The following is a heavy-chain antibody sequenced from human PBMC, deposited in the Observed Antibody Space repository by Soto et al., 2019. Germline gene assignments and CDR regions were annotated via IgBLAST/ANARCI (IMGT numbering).Heavy chain of an antibody. CDR3: ARDRLDCSGGSCYIGWAAFDL. J-gene: IGHJ3*01. CDR2: IYIGGST. Sequence: GGSLRLSGAAAGFTVSSNYMSLIRQAPGKWLEWGAVIYIGGSTYYADSVKGRFTISRDNSKNTLYLQMNILRAEDTAVYYWARDRLDCSGGSCYIGWAAFDLWGQGTMVTVSS. V-gene: IGHV3-66*01. D-gene: IGHD2-15*01. CDR1: GFTVSSNY.